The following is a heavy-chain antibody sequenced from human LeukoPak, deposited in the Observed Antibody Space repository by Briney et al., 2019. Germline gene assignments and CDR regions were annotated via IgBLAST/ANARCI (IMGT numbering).Heavy chain of an antibody. CDR3: AKSRGESRGASNY. J-gene: IGHJ4*02. D-gene: IGHD1-26*01. CDR1: GFTFSSYA. CDR2: ISGSGDTT. Sequence: GGSLRLSCAASGFTFSSYAINWVRQAPGKGLEWASFISGSGDTTYYADSVKGRFTISRDKSKNTLYLQMNSLRAEDTAVYYCAKSRGESRGASNYWGQGTLVTVSS. V-gene: IGHV3-23*01.